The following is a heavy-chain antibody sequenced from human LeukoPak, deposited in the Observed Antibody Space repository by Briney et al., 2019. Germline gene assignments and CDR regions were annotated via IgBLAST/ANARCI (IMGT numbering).Heavy chain of an antibody. CDR3: AKHAVAGKGLDY. Sequence: QAGGSLRLSCAASGFTFSTYGMSWVRQAPGKGLEWVSAISESGGGTFYADSVKGRFTISRDNSKNTLYMEMNGLRAEDTAVYYCAKHAVAGKGLDYWGQGTLVTVSS. CDR2: ISESGGGT. D-gene: IGHD6-19*01. CDR1: GFTFSTYG. J-gene: IGHJ4*02. V-gene: IGHV3-23*01.